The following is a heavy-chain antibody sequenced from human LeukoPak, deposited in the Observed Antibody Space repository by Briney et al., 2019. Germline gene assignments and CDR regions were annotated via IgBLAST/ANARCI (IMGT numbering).Heavy chain of an antibody. D-gene: IGHD2-2*01. Sequence: GESLKISCKGSGYSFTSYWIGWVRQMPGKGLEWMGIIYPGDSGTRYSPSFQGQVTISADKSISTAYLQWSSLKASDTAMYYCARLGQYCSSTSCYLNWFDPWGQGTLVTVSS. CDR3: ARLGQYCSSTSCYLNWFDP. V-gene: IGHV5-51*01. CDR1: GYSFTSYW. CDR2: IYPGDSGT. J-gene: IGHJ5*02.